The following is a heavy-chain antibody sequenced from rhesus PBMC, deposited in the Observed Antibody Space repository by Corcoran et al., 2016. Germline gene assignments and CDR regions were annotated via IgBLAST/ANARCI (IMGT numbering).Heavy chain of an antibody. V-gene: IGHV4-160*01. CDR1: GGAISGYW. CDR2: IVSSGST. D-gene: IGHD4-23*01. J-gene: IGHJ1*01. CDR3: ARDENTVIAEYFEF. Sequence: QLQLQESGPGLVKPSETLSLTCAVYGGAISGYWWSWIRQRPGQGLEWIGRIVSSGSTDYNPSLQSLVTISRDTSTTQFSLKLSSVTAADTAVYYCARDENTVIAEYFEFWGQGALVTVSS.